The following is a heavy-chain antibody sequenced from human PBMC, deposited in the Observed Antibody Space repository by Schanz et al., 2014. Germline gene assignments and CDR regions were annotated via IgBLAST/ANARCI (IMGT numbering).Heavy chain of an antibody. CDR2: INTNTGNP. CDR1: GYTFTSYA. V-gene: IGHV7-4-1*02. D-gene: IGHD6-19*01. Sequence: QVQLVQSGSELKKPGASVKVSCKASGYTFTSYAMNWVRQAPGQGLEWVGWINTNTGNPTYAQGFTGRFVLSLDTSDSTAYLQISSLKAEDTAAYYCTTETIAMAGTFSIWGQGTLVTVSS. J-gene: IGHJ4*02. CDR3: TTETIAMAGTFSI.